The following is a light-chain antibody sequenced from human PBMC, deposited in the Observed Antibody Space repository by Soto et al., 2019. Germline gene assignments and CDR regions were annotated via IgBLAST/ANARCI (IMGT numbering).Light chain of an antibody. J-gene: IGLJ3*02. V-gene: IGLV1-47*01. CDR2: RNN. Sequence: QLVLTQPPSASGTPGQRVTISCSGSSSNLGSDYVCWDQHLPGTAPKLLLYRNNQRPSGVPDRFSGSKSGTSASLAISGLLAEDEADYYCAARDDIRSGRWGFGGVPTLTVL. CDR1: SSNLGSDY. CDR3: AARDDIRSGRWG.